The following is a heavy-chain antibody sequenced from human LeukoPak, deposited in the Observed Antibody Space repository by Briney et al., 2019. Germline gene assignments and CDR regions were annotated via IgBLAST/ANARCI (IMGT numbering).Heavy chain of an antibody. Sequence: GGSLSLSCAASGFTFSSYARHGVRRAPGKGLEWGEVISYDGSNKYYADSVKGRFTISRDNSKNTLYLQMNSLRAEDTAVYYCARDHRPTYGAGAFDYWGQGTLVTVSS. V-gene: IGHV3-30-3*01. CDR2: ISYDGSNK. D-gene: IGHD4-17*01. J-gene: IGHJ4*02. CDR3: ARDHRPTYGAGAFDY. CDR1: GFTFSSYA.